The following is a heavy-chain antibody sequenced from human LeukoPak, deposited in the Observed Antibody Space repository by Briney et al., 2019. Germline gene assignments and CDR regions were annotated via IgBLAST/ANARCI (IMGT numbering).Heavy chain of an antibody. CDR2: INSDGSST. V-gene: IGHV3-74*01. J-gene: IGHJ5*02. CDR3: ASFGRYNWFDP. D-gene: IGHD3-10*01. CDR1: GFTFSSYW. Sequence: GGSLRLSCAASGFTFSSYWMHWVRQAPGEGLVWVSRINSDGSSTSYADSVKGRFTISRDNAKNTLYLQMNSLRAEDTAVYYCASFGRYNWFDPWGQGTLVTVSS.